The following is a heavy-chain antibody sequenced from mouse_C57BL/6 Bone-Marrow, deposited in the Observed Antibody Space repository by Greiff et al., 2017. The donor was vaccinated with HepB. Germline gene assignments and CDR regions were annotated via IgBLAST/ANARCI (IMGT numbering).Heavy chain of an antibody. J-gene: IGHJ2*01. CDR3: ARELDRYFDY. CDR1: GFTFSDYG. Sequence: EVQLVESGGGLVKPGGSLKLSCAASGFTFSDYGMHWVRQAPEKGLEWVAYISSGSSTNYYADTVKGRCTISRDNAKNTLFLQMTSLRSEDTAMYYCARELDRYFDYWGQGTTLTVSS. V-gene: IGHV5-17*01. CDR2: ISSGSSTN.